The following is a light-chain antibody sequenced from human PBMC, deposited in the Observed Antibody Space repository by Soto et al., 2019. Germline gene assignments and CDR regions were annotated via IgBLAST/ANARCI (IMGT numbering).Light chain of an antibody. CDR1: EDIDTS. CDR3: QHYDTFSWT. Sequence: DIQMTQSPSTLSVSLGDRITITCRASEDIDTSLAWFQQRPGKAPKVLIAGASGLMNGVPSTFSGSGFGTEFGLPIRRVPPGDFATFLCQHYDTFSWTFGQGTKV. J-gene: IGKJ1*01. CDR2: GAS. V-gene: IGKV1-5*01.